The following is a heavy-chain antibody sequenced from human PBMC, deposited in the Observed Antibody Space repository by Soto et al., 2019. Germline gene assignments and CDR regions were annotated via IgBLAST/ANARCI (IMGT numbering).Heavy chain of an antibody. D-gene: IGHD5-12*01. CDR3: ARGEGRLVGTWFDP. CDR2: INHSGST. Sequence: SETLSLTCDVYGGSFSRHYWNWIRQPPGKGLEWLGEINHSGSTNYNPSLESRVTISLDTSKTQFSLKLTSVTAADTAVYYCARGEGRLVGTWFDPWGQGTLVTVSS. J-gene: IGHJ5*02. CDR1: GGSFSRHY. V-gene: IGHV4-34*01.